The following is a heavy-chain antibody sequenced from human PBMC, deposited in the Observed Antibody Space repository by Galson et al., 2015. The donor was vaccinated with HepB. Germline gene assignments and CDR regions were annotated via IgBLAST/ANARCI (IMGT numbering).Heavy chain of an antibody. CDR2: IYSGGST. D-gene: IGHD3-22*01. J-gene: IGHJ3*02. Sequence: SLRLSCAASGFTVSSNYMTWVRQAPGKGLEWVSIIYSGGSTYYADSVKGRFTISRDNSKNTLYLQMNSLRAEDTAVCYCAREGAGIVVALYAFDIWGQGTMVTVSS. V-gene: IGHV3-53*01. CDR3: AREGAGIVVALYAFDI. CDR1: GFTVSSNY.